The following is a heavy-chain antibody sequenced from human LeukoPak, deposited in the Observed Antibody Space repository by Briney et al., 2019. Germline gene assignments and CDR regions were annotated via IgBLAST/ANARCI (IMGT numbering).Heavy chain of an antibody. V-gene: IGHV3-23*01. CDR3: AKDAVEQVVPLYYFDF. Sequence: GGSLRLSCAASRLTFSNYAMSSVRQAPGKGLEWDSRITGGGDDTYYTDSVKGRFTISRDNPKHTLFLQINSLRADATAVYYCAKDAVEQVVPLYYFDFWGGGTLVSVSS. CDR2: ITGGGDDT. D-gene: IGHD6-13*01. J-gene: IGHJ4*02. CDR1: RLTFSNYA.